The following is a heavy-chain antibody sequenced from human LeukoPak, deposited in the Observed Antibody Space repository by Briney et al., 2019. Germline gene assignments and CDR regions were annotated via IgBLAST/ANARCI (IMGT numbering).Heavy chain of an antibody. D-gene: IGHD6-19*01. CDR2: IDYSGGSS. J-gene: IGHJ4*02. CDR1: GFTLSSYE. V-gene: IGHV3-23*01. Sequence: GGSLRLSCTVSGFTLSSYEMSWIRQAPGKGLEWVSSIDYSGGSSYYAYSVKGRFTISRDDSKNTLYLQLNSLRVEDTAEYYCARNGGWYGISWGQGTLVTVSS. CDR3: ARNGGWYGIS.